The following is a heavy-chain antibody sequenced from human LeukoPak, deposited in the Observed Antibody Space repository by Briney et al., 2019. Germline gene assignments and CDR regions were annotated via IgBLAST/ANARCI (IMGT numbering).Heavy chain of an antibody. Sequence: PGGSLRLSCAASGFTFSSYSMNWVRQAPGKGLEWVANIKQDGSEKYYVDSVKGRFTISRDNAKNSLYLQMNSLRAEDTAVYYCAREKDEMATTFDYWGQGTLVTVSS. D-gene: IGHD5-24*01. J-gene: IGHJ4*02. CDR3: AREKDEMATTFDY. CDR1: GFTFSSYS. V-gene: IGHV3-7*01. CDR2: IKQDGSEK.